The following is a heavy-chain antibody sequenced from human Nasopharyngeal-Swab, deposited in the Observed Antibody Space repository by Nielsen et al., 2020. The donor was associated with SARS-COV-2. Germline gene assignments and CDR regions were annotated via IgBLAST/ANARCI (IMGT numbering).Heavy chain of an antibody. V-gene: IGHV1-69*13. D-gene: IGHD1-14*01. CDR3: ARVPTPEVYYYGMDV. J-gene: IGHJ6*02. CDR2: NIPIFTRP. Sequence: SVKVSCKASGGTFSNYAINWLRHVPGQGLEWMGGNIPIFTRPNTAQKFQGRVTLTADDSTSTAYMELSSLRYEDTAVYYCARVPTPEVYYYGMDVWGQGTSVTVSS. CDR1: GGTFSNYA.